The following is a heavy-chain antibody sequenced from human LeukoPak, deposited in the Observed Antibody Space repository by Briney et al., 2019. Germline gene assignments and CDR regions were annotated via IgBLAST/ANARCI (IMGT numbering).Heavy chain of an antibody. CDR2: ITSKTDGGTT. V-gene: IGHV3-15*01. J-gene: IGHJ1*01. CDR3: TTDPLGYCSSTTCYAYFQH. Sequence: VGSLRLSCAASGFTFSNAWMSWVRQAPGKGLEWVGRITSKTDGGTTDYAAPVKGRFTISTDDSKNTLYLQMNSLKTEDSAVYYCTTDPLGYCSSTTCYAYFQHWGHGTLVTVSS. D-gene: IGHD2-2*01. CDR1: GFTFSNAW.